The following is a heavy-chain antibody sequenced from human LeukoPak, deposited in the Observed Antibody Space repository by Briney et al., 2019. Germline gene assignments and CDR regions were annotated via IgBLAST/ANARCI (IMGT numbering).Heavy chain of an antibody. CDR3: ARADQGPLDY. CDR1: GFTFSNYG. CDR2: ISYDGSNK. D-gene: IGHD2-2*01. J-gene: IGHJ4*02. V-gene: IGHV3-30*03. Sequence: GGSLRLSCGASGFTFSNYGMNWVRQAPGKGLEWVAVISYDGSNKYYADSVKGRFTISRDNARNTVYLHMNSLRAEDTAVFYCARADQGPLDYWGQGTLVTVSS.